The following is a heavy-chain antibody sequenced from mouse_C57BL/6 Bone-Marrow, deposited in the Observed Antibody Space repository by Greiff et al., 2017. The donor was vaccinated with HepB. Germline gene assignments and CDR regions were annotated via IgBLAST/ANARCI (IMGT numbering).Heavy chain of an antibody. CDR1: GYAFTNYL. Sequence: QVHVKQSGAELVRPGTSVKVSCKASGYAFTNYLIEWVKQRPGQGLEWIGVINPGSGGTNYNEKFKGKATLTADKSSSTAYMQLSSLTSEDSAVYFCARSPAYYSNYYFDYWGQGTTLTVSS. CDR2: INPGSGGT. V-gene: IGHV1-54*01. D-gene: IGHD2-5*01. CDR3: ARSPAYYSNYYFDY. J-gene: IGHJ2*01.